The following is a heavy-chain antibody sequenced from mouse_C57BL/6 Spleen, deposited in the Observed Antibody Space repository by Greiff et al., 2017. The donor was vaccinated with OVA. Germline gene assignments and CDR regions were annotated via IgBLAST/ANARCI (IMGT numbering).Heavy chain of an antibody. CDR1: GYTFTSYW. V-gene: IGHV1-59*01. Sequence: QVQLQQPGAELVRPGTSVKLSCKASGYTFTSYWLHWVKQRPGQGLEWIGVIDPSDSYTNSNQKFKGKATLTVDTSSSTAYMQLSSRASEDSSVYYCASSWYWGQGTLVTVSA. CDR3: ASSWY. J-gene: IGHJ3*01. CDR2: IDPSDSYT.